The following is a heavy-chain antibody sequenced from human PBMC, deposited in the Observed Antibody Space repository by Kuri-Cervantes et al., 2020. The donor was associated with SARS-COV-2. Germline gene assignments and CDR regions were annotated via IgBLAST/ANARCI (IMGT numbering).Heavy chain of an antibody. CDR1: GFTFDDYA. J-gene: IGHJ4*02. Sequence: SLKISCAASGFTFDDYAMHWVRRAPGKGLEWVSGISWNSGSIGYADSVKGRFTISRDNAKNSLYLQMNSLRAEDTAVYYCAREWGDYWGQGTLVTVSS. D-gene: IGHD3-16*01. V-gene: IGHV3-9*01. CDR2: ISWNSGSI. CDR3: AREWGDY.